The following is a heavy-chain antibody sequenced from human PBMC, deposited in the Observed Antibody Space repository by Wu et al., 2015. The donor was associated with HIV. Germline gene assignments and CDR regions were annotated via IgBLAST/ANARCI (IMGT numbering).Heavy chain of an antibody. CDR2: ISAYNGNT. CDR3: AREPRAHSVTAEYFQH. Sequence: QVQLVQSGAEVKKPGSSVKVSCKASGYTFTGYYMHWVRQAPGQGLEWMGWISAYNGNTNYAQKLQGRVTMTTDTSTSTAYMELRSLRSDDTAVYYCAREPRAHSVTAEYFQHWGQGTLVTVSS. CDR1: GYTFTGYY. V-gene: IGHV1-18*04. J-gene: IGHJ1*01. D-gene: IGHD3-10*01.